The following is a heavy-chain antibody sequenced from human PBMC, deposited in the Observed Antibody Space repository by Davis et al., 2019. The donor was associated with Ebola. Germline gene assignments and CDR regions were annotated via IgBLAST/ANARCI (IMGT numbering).Heavy chain of an antibody. V-gene: IGHV4-34*01. CDR2: INHGGGT. CDR3: ARGLFIWGSWRPHFDY. CDR1: GGSFSGYY. Sequence: GSLRLSCDVSGGSFSGYYWSWIRQSPGKGLEWIGDINHGGGTNYDPSLVSRVTISLDTSKNQFSLRLTSVTAADTAIYYCARGLFIWGSWRPHFDYWGQGTLVTVSS. J-gene: IGHJ4*02. D-gene: IGHD3-16*01.